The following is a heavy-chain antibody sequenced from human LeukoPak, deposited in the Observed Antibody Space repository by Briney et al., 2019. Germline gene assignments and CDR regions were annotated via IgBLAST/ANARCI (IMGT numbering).Heavy chain of an antibody. CDR1: GGSISSYY. D-gene: IGHD2-2*01. CDR2: IYYSGST. CDR3: ARVSVVPAAPYYYYMDV. J-gene: IGHJ6*03. V-gene: IGHV4-59*12. Sequence: SETLSLTCTVSGGSISSYYWSWIRQPPGKGLEWIGYIYYSGSTNYNPSLKSRVTISVKTSKNQFSLKLSSVTAADTAVYYCARVSVVPAAPYYYYMDVWGKGTTVTISS.